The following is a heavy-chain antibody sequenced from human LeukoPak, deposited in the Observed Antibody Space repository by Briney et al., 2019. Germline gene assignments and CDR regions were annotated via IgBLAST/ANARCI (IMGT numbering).Heavy chain of an antibody. V-gene: IGHV1-69*05. CDR2: IIPIFGTA. CDR1: GGTFSRYA. D-gene: IGHD3-3*02. CDR3: ARDLSLFGVDYYFDY. Sequence: GASVKVSCKASGGTFSRYAISWVRQAPGQGLEWMGRIIPIFGTANYAQKFQGRVTITTDESTSTAYMELSSLRSEDTAVYYCARDLSLFGVDYYFDYWGQGTLVTVSS. J-gene: IGHJ4*02.